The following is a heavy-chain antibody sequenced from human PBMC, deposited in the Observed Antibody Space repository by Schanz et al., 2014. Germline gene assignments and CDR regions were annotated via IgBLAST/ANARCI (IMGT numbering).Heavy chain of an antibody. D-gene: IGHD2-21*01. J-gene: IGHJ4*02. CDR3: TEDHCHAEDHRISDY. CDR2: ISGSGGST. CDR1: GFTFRTYA. Sequence: SCAASGFTFRTYAMSWVRQAPGKGLEWVSAISGSGGSTYYAVSVKGRVTISRGNSKTTLYLQIKRNSQMNTVIYYHTEDHCHAEDHRISDYRGQGTLDTVSS. V-gene: IGHV3-23*01.